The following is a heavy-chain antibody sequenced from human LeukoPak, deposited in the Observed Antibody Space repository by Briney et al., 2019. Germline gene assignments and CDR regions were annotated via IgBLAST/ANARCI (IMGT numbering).Heavy chain of an antibody. CDR1: GGSFSGYY. J-gene: IGHJ6*03. CDR3: AREEGLDYYGSGSYYRRYYYMDV. V-gene: IGHV4-34*01. D-gene: IGHD3-10*01. Sequence: SETLSLTCAVYGGSFSGYYWSWIRQPPGKGLEWIGEINHSGSTNYNPSLKSRVTISVDTSKNQFSLKLSSVTAADTAVYYCAREEGLDYYGSGSYYRRYYYMDVWGKGTTVTVSS. CDR2: INHSGST.